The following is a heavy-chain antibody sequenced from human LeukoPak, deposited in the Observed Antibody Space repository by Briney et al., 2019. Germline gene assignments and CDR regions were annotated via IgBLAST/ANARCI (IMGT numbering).Heavy chain of an antibody. J-gene: IGHJ6*03. V-gene: IGHV3-30*02. Sequence: GESLKISCAASGLIFSSYGMHWVRHAPGEGLEWVAYIRHDESKTFYADSVKGRFTISGDNSKNTLYLQMHSLRAEDTALYYCAKPVIPSAYQGTYYMDVWGKGTTVTVSS. D-gene: IGHD2-21*01. CDR1: GLIFSSYG. CDR3: AKPVIPSAYQGTYYMDV. CDR2: IRHDESKT.